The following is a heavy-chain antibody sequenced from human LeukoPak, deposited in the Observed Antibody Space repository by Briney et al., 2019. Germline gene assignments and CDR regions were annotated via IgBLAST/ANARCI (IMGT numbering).Heavy chain of an antibody. V-gene: IGHV4-4*07. CDR1: GGSISSYY. Sequence: SETLSLTCTVPGGSISSYYWSWIRQPPGKGLEWIGRIYTSGSTNYNPSLKSRVTISVDKSKNMFSLKLSSVTAADTAVYYCARGTTLGDYWGQGTLVTVSS. D-gene: IGHD1-1*01. CDR2: IYTSGST. CDR3: ARGTTLGDY. J-gene: IGHJ4*02.